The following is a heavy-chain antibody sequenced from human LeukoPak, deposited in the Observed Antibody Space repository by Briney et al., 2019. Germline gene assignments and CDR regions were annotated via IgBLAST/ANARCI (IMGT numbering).Heavy chain of an antibody. CDR1: GGSISSYY. J-gene: IGHJ4*02. CDR2: IYYTGST. CDR3: ARNFGY. Sequence: SETLSLTCTVTGGSISSYYWSWIRQPPGKGLEWIGYIYYTGSTNYNPSLKSRVTISVDTSNNQISLKVTSVTAADTAMYFCARNFGYWGQGTLVTVSS. V-gene: IGHV4-59*12.